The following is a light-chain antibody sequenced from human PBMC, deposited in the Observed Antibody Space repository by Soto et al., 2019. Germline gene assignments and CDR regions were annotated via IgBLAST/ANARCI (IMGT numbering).Light chain of an antibody. J-gene: IGLJ2*01. V-gene: IGLV2-14*01. CDR2: EVS. CDR1: TSDVGGYNY. CDR3: SSYTSSHTVT. Sequence: QSALTQPASVSGSPGQSITISCTGTTSDVGGYNYVSWYQHHPGKAPKLMTYEVSNRPSGVSNRFSGSKSGSTASLTISGLQAEDEADYYCSSYTSSHTVTFGGGTKLTVL.